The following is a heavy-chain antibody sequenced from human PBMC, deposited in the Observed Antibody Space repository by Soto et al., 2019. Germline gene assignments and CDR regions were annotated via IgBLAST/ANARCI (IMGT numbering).Heavy chain of an antibody. CDR3: ANWWLHPSGYYYYGMDV. D-gene: IGHD2-8*02. CDR2: ISAYNGNT. V-gene: IGHV1-18*04. J-gene: IGHJ6*02. Sequence: ASVKVSCRASGYTFTSYGISWVRQAPGQGLEWMGWISAYNGNTNYAQKLQGRVTMTTDTSTSTAYMELRSLRSDDTAVYYCANWWLHPSGYYYYGMDVWGQGTTVTVSS. CDR1: GYTFTSYG.